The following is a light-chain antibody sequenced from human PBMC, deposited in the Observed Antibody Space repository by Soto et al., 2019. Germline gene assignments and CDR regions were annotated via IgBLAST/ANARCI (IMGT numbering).Light chain of an antibody. CDR1: SSNIGSNT. CDR3: AAGDDSLNGVV. J-gene: IGLJ2*01. Sequence: QSVLTQPPSASGTPGQRVTISCSGSSSNIGSNTVNWYQQLPGTAPKLLIYSNNQRPSGVPGRFSGSTSGTAASLAISGLQAEEEADYYWAAGDDSLNGVVFGGGTQLTVL. V-gene: IGLV1-44*01. CDR2: SNN.